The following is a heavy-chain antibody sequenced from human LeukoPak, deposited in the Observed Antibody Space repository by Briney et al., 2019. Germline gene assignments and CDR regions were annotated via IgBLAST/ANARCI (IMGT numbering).Heavy chain of an antibody. CDR3: AKDRGSYAFDY. V-gene: IGHV3-66*01. Sequence: PGGSLRLSSAASGFTVSNNYITWVRQAPGKGLEWVSIIYSCGSTYYAGSVKGRFTISRDNSKNTLYLQMNSLRAEDTAVYYCAKDRGSYAFDYWGQGTLVTVSS. D-gene: IGHD3-16*01. J-gene: IGHJ4*02. CDR1: GFTVSNNY. CDR2: IYSCGST.